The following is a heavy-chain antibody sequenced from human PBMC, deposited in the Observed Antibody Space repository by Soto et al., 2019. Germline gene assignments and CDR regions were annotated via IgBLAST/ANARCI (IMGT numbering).Heavy chain of an antibody. D-gene: IGHD3-3*02. CDR2: INADGTTT. V-gene: IGHV3-74*01. CDR1: GFTFSTYW. Sequence: EVHLVESGGGLVQPGGSLRLSCAASGFTFSTYWMHWVRQAPGKGLVWVSRINADGTTTTYGDSVKGRFTISRDNAKNTLYLQINSLRAEDTAVYFCATVATHSYNWVDPWGQGTLVTISS. CDR3: ATVATHSYNWVDP. J-gene: IGHJ5*02.